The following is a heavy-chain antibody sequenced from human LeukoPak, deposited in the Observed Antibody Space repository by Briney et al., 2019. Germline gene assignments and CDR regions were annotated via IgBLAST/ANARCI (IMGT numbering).Heavy chain of an antibody. J-gene: IGHJ4*02. V-gene: IGHV4-4*02. CDR3: ARGQGVWNYYGSGSYYGAHLDY. D-gene: IGHD3-10*01. CDR1: GGSISSSNW. CDR2: IYHSGST. Sequence: PSETLSLTCAVSGGSISSSNWWSWVRQPPGKGLEWIGEIYHSGSTNYNPSLKSRVTISVDTSKNQFSLKLSSVTAADTAVYYCARGQGVWNYYGSGSYYGAHLDYWGQGTLVTVSS.